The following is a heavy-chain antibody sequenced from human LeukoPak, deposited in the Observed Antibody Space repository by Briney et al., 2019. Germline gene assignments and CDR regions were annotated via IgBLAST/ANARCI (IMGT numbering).Heavy chain of an antibody. CDR2: ISYDGSNK. CDR3: AKDRPRYDFWSGYYTGTFGFDYYYYGMDV. D-gene: IGHD3-3*01. CDR1: GFTFSGYP. V-gene: IGHV3-30-3*02. Sequence: GGSLRLSCAASGFTFSGYPIHWVRQAPGKGLEWVAVISYDGSNKYYADSVKGRFTISRDNSKNTLYLQMNSLRAEDTAVYYCAKDRPRYDFWSGYYTGTFGFDYYYYGMDVWGQGTTVTVSS. J-gene: IGHJ6*02.